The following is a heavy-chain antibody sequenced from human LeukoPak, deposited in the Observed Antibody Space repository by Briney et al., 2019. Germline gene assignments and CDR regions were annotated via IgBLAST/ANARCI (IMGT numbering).Heavy chain of an antibody. Sequence: GASVKVSCKASGYTFIGYYIYWVRQAPGQGLEWMGWINPNSGGTNYAQKFQGRVTMTRDTSISTAYMELSGLRSDDTAVYYCAREGGLRSWGQGTLVTVSS. CDR1: GYTFIGYY. CDR2: INPNSGGT. J-gene: IGHJ4*02. CDR3: AREGGLRS. V-gene: IGHV1-2*02. D-gene: IGHD3-16*01.